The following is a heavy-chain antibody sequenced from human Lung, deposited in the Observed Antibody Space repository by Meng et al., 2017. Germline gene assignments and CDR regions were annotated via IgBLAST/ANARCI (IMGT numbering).Heavy chain of an antibody. V-gene: IGHV3-33*01. CDR2: IWYDGSNK. CDR3: ARGRYSSSSAVVDY. Sequence: QVQLLESGGGVVQPGRSLRLSCAGSGFTFSSYGMHWVRQAPGKGLEWVAVIWYDGSNKYYADSVKGRFTISRDNSKNTLYLQMNSLRAEDTAVYYCARGRYSSSSAVVDYWGQAPWSPSPQ. D-gene: IGHD6-13*01. CDR1: GFTFSSYG. J-gene: IGHJ4*01.